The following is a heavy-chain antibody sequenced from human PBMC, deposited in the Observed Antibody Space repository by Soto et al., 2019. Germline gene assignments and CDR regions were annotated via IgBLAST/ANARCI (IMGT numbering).Heavy chain of an antibody. D-gene: IGHD2-2*01. CDR2: IYYSGST. V-gene: IGHV4-59*01. CDR3: ARGSSESPRRWFDP. Sequence: SETLSLTCIVSGGSISSYYWSWIRQPPGKGLEWIGYIYYSGSTKYNPSLKSRVTISVDTSKNQFSLKLNSVSAADPAVYYCARGSSESPRRWFDPWGQGTLVTVSS. J-gene: IGHJ5*02. CDR1: GGSISSYY.